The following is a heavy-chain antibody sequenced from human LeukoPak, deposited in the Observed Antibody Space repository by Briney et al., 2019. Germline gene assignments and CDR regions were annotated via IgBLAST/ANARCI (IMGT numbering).Heavy chain of an antibody. CDR2: IIPIFGTA. J-gene: IGHJ4*02. D-gene: IGHD4-11*01. CDR3: AGAKGRYSNYASYYFDY. Sequence: SVKVSCKASGGTFSSYAISWVRQAPGQGLEWMGRIIPIFGTANYAQKFQGRVTITTDESTSTAYMELSSLRSEDTAVYYCAGAKGRYSNYASYYFDYWGQGTLVTVSS. V-gene: IGHV1-69*05. CDR1: GGTFSSYA.